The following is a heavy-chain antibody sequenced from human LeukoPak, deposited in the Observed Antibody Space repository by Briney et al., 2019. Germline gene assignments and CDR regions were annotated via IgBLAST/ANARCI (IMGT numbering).Heavy chain of an antibody. J-gene: IGHJ4*02. CDR3: AKDGLLWFGDQGVGLDY. V-gene: IGHV3-23*01. CDR1: GFTFRSSG. Sequence: GESLRLSCAASGFTFRSSGMSWVRQAPGKGLEWVSAISGSGGSTYYADSVKGRFTISRDNSKNTLYLQMNSLRAEDTAVYYCAKDGLLWFGDQGVGLDYWGQGTLVTVSS. D-gene: IGHD3-10*01. CDR2: ISGSGGST.